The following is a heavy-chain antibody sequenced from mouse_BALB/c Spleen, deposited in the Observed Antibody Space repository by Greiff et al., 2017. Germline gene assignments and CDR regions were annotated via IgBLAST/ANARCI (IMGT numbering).Heavy chain of an antibody. Sequence: EVKLVESGGGLVKPGGSLKLSCAASGFAFSSYDMSWVRQTPEKRLEWVAYISSGSSTIYYADTVKGRFTISRDNPKNTLFLQMTSLRSEDTAMYYCARIYYDYEDLAMDYWGQGTSVTVSS. CDR1: GFAFSSYD. CDR3: ARIYYDYEDLAMDY. CDR2: ISSGSSTI. V-gene: IGHV5-12-1*01. D-gene: IGHD2-4*01. J-gene: IGHJ4*01.